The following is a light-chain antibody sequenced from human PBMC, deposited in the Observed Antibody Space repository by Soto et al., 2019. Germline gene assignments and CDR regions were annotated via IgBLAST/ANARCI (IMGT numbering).Light chain of an antibody. J-gene: IGKJ1*01. V-gene: IGKV3-20*01. CDR3: QQSYSTPRT. CDR1: QSVPNNY. CDR2: GAS. Sequence: EIVLTQSPGTLSLSPGERATLSCRASQSVPNNYLAWYQQKPGQAPRFVIYGASTRASGIPDRFSGGGSGTDFTLTISSLQPEDFATYYCQQSYSTPRTFGQGTKVDIK.